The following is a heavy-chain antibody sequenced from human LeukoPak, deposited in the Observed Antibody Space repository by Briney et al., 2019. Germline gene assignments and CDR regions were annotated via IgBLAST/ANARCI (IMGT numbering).Heavy chain of an antibody. D-gene: IGHD3/OR15-3a*01. Sequence: GGSLRLSCAASGFTFSTYTMNWVRQAPGKGLEWVSSISGSSRYIYYADSLKGRFTISRDNAKNSLSLQMNSLRAEDTAVYFCARVAVWTGSYFDCWGQGTLVTVSS. CDR2: ISGSSRYI. CDR3: ARVAVWTGSYFDC. CDR1: GFTFSTYT. J-gene: IGHJ4*02. V-gene: IGHV3-21*01.